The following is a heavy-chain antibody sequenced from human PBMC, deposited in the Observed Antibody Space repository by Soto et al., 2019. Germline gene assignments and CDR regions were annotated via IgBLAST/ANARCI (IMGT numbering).Heavy chain of an antibody. D-gene: IGHD3-9*01. CDR1: GFTFSSYS. CDR3: ALAPDILTV. CDR2: ISSSSSTI. Sequence: EVQLVESGGGLVQPGGSLRLSCAASGFTFSSYSMNWVRQAPGKGLEWVSYISSSSSTIYYADSVKGRFTISRDNAKNSLYLQMNSLRAEDTAVYYCALAPDILTVWGQGTLVTVSS. V-gene: IGHV3-48*01. J-gene: IGHJ4*02.